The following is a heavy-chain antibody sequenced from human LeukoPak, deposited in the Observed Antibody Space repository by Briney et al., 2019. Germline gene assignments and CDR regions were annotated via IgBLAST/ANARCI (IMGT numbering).Heavy chain of an antibody. D-gene: IGHD6-19*01. J-gene: IGHJ6*03. V-gene: IGHV1-18*01. CDR3: ARDTGYSSGWYGDYYYYMDV. Sequence: ASVKVSCKASGYTFTSYGISWVRQAPGQGLEWMGWISAYNGNTNYAQKLQGRVTMTTDTSTSTASMELRSLRSDDTAVYYCARDTGYSSGWYGDYYYYMDVWGKGTTVTVSS. CDR2: ISAYNGNT. CDR1: GYTFTSYG.